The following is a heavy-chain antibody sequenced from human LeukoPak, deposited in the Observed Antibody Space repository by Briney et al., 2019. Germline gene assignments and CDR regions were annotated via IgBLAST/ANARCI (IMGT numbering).Heavy chain of an antibody. CDR2: IYHSGST. V-gene: IGHV4-38-2*02. D-gene: IGHD3-10*01. Sequence: SETLSLTCTVSGYSISSGYYWGWIRQPPGKGLEWIGSIYHSGSTNYNPSLKSRVTISVDTSQNQFSLKLSSVTAADTAVYYCAREERAYGSGSYSYFDYWGQGTLVTVSS. CDR3: AREERAYGSGSYSYFDY. CDR1: GYSISSGYY. J-gene: IGHJ4*02.